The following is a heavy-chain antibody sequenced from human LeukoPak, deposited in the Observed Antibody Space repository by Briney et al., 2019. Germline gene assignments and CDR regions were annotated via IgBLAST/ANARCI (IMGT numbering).Heavy chain of an antibody. CDR3: ARGYCSSTSCSSFDI. Sequence: ASVKVSCKASGYTFTSYGISWVRQAPGQGLEWMGWISAYNGNTNYAQKLQGRVTMTTDTSTSTAYMELRSLRSDDTAVYYCARGYCSSTSCSSFDIWGQGTMVTVSS. V-gene: IGHV1-18*01. CDR1: GYTFTSYG. CDR2: ISAYNGNT. D-gene: IGHD2-2*01. J-gene: IGHJ3*02.